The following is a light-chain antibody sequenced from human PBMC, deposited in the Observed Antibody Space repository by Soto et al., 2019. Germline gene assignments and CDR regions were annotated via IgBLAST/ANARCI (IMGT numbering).Light chain of an antibody. CDR3: LSFDSSLSVV. Sequence: QAVVTQPPSVSGAPGQRVTISCTGSSSNIGAGYDVHWYQQLPGRAPKLLIYGNTNRPSGVPDRFSGSKSGTSASLAITGLQAEDEADYYCLSFDSSLSVVFGGGTKDTVL. CDR2: GNT. V-gene: IGLV1-40*01. CDR1: SSNIGAGYD. J-gene: IGLJ2*01.